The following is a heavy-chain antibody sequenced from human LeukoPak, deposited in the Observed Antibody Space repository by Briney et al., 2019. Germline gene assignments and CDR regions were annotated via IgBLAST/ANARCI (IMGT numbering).Heavy chain of an antibody. V-gene: IGHV3-23*01. Sequence: QPGGSLRLSCAASGFTFSSYAMSWVRQAPGKGLEWVSAISGSGGSTYYADSVKGRFTISRDNSKNTLYLQMNSLRAEDTAVYYCARRDSSGWSTTDYWGQGTMVTVSS. J-gene: IGHJ4*02. CDR1: GFTFSSYA. D-gene: IGHD6-19*01. CDR2: ISGSGGST. CDR3: ARRDSSGWSTTDY.